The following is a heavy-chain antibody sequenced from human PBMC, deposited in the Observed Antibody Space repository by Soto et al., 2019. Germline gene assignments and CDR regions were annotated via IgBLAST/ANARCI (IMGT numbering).Heavy chain of an antibody. CDR1: GYTFSTYG. V-gene: IGHV1-18*01. Sequence: QVQLVQSGAEVTEPGASVKLSCKTSGYTFSTYGLTWVRQAPGQGLEWMGWTVATTGSTIYAQDFQGRVTVTTDRSTNTGYLELKSLTSDDTALYYWARVAGYGSGSRHFDSWGQGTLVTVSS. J-gene: IGHJ4*02. CDR3: ARVAGYGSGSRHFDS. CDR2: TVATTGST. D-gene: IGHD3-10*01.